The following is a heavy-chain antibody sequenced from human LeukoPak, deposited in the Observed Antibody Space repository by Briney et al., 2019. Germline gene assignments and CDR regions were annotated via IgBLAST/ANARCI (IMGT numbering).Heavy chain of an antibody. CDR2: IRSKAYGGTT. V-gene: IGHV3-49*04. J-gene: IGHJ4*02. CDR3: TRDLEDGSGSYYSRFDY. D-gene: IGHD3-10*01. Sequence: GGSLRLSCTASGFTFGDYAMSWVRQAPGKGLEGVGFIRSKAYGGTTEYAASVKGRFTISRDDSKSIAYLQMNSLKTEDTAVYYCTRDLEDGSGSYYSRFDYWGQGTLVTVSS. CDR1: GFTFGDYA.